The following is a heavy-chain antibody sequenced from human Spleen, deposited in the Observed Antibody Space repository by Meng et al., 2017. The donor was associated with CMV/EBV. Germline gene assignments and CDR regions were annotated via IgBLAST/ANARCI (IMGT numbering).Heavy chain of an antibody. V-gene: IGHV1-2*02. D-gene: IGHD3-3*01. CDR1: GYTFTGYY. Sequence: ASVKVSCKASGYTFTGYYIHWIRQAPGQGLEWMGWINANSGGTNYAVKFQGRVTLTRDTSITTAYMELSSLRSDDTAFYYCARVTDFWSTPWGFDPWGQGTLVTVSS. CDR2: INANSGGT. J-gene: IGHJ5*01. CDR3: ARVTDFWSTPWGFDP.